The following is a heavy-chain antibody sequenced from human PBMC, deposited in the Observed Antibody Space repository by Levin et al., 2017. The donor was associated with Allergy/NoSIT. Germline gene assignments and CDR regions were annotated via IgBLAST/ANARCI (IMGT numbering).Heavy chain of an antibody. D-gene: IGHD1-1*01. CDR1: GASLGTGNYF. J-gene: IGHJ1*01. CDR2: IHTSGRT. V-gene: IGHV4-61*02. Sequence: SETLSLTCTVSGASLGTGNYFWSWIRQTAGRGLEWIGRIHTSGRTNYSPALRSRVTISAVTPKNQFFLTLSSVSAADTAVSFCARGWNPLVFWGPGTLVTVSS. CDR3: ARGWNPLVF.